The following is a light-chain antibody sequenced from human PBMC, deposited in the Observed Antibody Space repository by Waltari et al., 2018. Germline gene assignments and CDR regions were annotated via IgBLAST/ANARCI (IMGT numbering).Light chain of an antibody. J-gene: IGLJ2*01. Sequence: QSVLTQPPSVSAAPGQTVTISCSGSSPNIGNYFVSWYHQLPGATPKLLIYDNYKRPSGIPDRFSASKSGTSATLDITGLQIGDEADYYCATWDNSLTAVVFGGGTKLTVL. CDR1: SPNIGNYF. CDR3: ATWDNSLTAVV. V-gene: IGLV1-51*01. CDR2: DNY.